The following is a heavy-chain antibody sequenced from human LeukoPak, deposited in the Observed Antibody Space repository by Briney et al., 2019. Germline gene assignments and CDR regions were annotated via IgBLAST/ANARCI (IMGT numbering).Heavy chain of an antibody. Sequence: PSETLSLTCAVYGGXFSGYYCSWIRQPPGKGLEWIGEINHSGSTNYNPSLKSRVTISVDTSKKQFSLKLSSVTAADTAVYYCAREGGYYDRSGAYHYYGMDVWGQGTTVTVAS. CDR2: INHSGST. J-gene: IGHJ6*02. CDR3: AREGGYYDRSGAYHYYGMDV. V-gene: IGHV4-34*01. CDR1: GGXFSGYY. D-gene: IGHD3-22*01.